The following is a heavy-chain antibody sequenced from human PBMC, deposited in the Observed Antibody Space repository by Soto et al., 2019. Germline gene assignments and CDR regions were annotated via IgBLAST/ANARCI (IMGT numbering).Heavy chain of an antibody. D-gene: IGHD3-3*02. V-gene: IGHV4-59*02. Sequence: SETLSLTCSVFGASVNSYYWSWIRQSPGRGLEWIGHIFNSGTIHYNPSLKSRVTMSVDSSKNQVSLKMNYVTAADTAIYYCGRDLLATASARWYFYYGLDVWGQGTAVTVSS. CDR2: IFNSGTI. CDR3: GRDLLATASARWYFYYGLDV. CDR1: GASVNSYY. J-gene: IGHJ6*02.